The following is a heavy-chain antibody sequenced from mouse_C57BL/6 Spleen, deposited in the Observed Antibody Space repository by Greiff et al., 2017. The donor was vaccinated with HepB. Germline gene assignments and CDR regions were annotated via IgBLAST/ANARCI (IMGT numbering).Heavy chain of an antibody. CDR3: ASSSYDYYAMDY. J-gene: IGHJ4*01. D-gene: IGHD1-1*01. V-gene: IGHV1-80*01. CDR1: GYAFSSYW. CDR2: IYPGDGDT. Sequence: QVQLKQSGAELVKPGASVKISCKASGYAFSSYWMNWVKQRPGKGLEWIGQIYPGDGDTNYNGKFKGKATLTADKSSSTAYMQLSSLTSEDSAVYFCASSSYDYYAMDYWGQGTSVTVSS.